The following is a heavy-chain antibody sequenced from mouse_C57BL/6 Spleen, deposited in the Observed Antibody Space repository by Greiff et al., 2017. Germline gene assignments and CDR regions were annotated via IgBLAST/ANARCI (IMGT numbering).Heavy chain of an antibody. V-gene: IGHV1-62-2*01. CDR2: FYPGSGSI. Sequence: VQLQQSGAELVKPGASVKLSCKASGYTFTEYTIHWVKQRSGQGLEWIGWFYPGSGSIKYNEKFKDKATLTAGKSSSTVYMELSRLKAEDSAVYFCARHEKRRNYYGSSPLAMDYWGQGTSVTVSS. CDR3: ARHEKRRNYYGSSPLAMDY. CDR1: GYTFTEYT. J-gene: IGHJ4*01. D-gene: IGHD1-1*01.